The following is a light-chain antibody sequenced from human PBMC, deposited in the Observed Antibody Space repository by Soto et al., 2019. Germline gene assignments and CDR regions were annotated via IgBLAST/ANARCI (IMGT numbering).Light chain of an antibody. V-gene: IGLV2-14*01. CDR3: SSYTSSSTRV. Sequence: QSVLTQPASVSGSPGRSITISCIGTSSDVGRYNYVSWYQQHPGQAPRLMIYDVNNRPSGVSNRFSGSKSDNTASLTISGLQAEDEADYYCSSYTSSSTRVFGNGTKVTVL. CDR2: DVN. J-gene: IGLJ1*01. CDR1: SSDVGRYNY.